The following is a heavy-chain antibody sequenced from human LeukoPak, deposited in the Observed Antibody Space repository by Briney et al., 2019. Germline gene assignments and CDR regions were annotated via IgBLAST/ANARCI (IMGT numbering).Heavy chain of an antibody. Sequence: ASVKVSCKASGYSFIGYYIHWVRQAPGQGLEWMGWINHNSGGTKYAQKFQGRVTMTGDTSISTAYMELSGLRSEDTAVYYCATVGGGDFDYWGQGTLVTVSS. V-gene: IGHV1-2*02. D-gene: IGHD2-21*01. J-gene: IGHJ4*02. CDR2: INHNSGGT. CDR1: GYSFIGYY. CDR3: ATVGGGDFDY.